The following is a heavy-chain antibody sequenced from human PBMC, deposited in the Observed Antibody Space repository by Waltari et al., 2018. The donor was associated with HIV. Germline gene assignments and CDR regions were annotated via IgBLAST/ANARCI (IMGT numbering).Heavy chain of an antibody. D-gene: IGHD3-3*01. J-gene: IGHJ4*02. Sequence: EVQLVESGGGLVQPGGSLRLSCAASGFTFSRYWMSWVRQAPGKGLGWVANIKQDGSEKDYVDSVKGRFTISRDNAKNSLFLQMNYLRAEDTAVYYCARDFWSGYSLYLDQWGQGILVTVSS. V-gene: IGHV3-7*01. CDR3: ARDFWSGYSLYLDQ. CDR1: GFTFSRYW. CDR2: IKQDGSEK.